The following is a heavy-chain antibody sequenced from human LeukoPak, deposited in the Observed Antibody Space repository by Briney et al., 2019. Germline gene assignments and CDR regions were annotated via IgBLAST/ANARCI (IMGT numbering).Heavy chain of an antibody. J-gene: IGHJ4*02. V-gene: IGHV3-23*01. CDR3: AKDGGLWVSAHWGDS. CDR1: GFTFSSYW. Sequence: GGSLRLSCAASGFTFSSYWMSWVRQAPGKGLEWVSTVTTSDGNTYYADSVKGRFTVSRDNSKNTLFLQMNSLRAEDTAVYYCAKDGGLWVSAHWGDSWGRGTLVTVSS. D-gene: IGHD7-27*01. CDR2: VTTSDGNT.